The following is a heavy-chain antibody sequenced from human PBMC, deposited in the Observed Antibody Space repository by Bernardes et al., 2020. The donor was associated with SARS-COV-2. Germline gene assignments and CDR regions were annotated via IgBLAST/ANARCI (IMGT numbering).Heavy chain of an antibody. V-gene: IGHV1-18*01. CDR2: ISTYNAST. Sequence: SGKVSCKASGYTFTKYGITWVRQAPGQGLEWMGLISTYNASTYYTQKRQGRVTMTADTSTRTAYMELRSLRSDDTAVYYCARELEDTTYYGMDVWGQGTTVIVSS. D-gene: IGHD2-15*01. J-gene: IGHJ6*02. CDR1: GYTFTKYG. CDR3: ARELEDTTYYGMDV.